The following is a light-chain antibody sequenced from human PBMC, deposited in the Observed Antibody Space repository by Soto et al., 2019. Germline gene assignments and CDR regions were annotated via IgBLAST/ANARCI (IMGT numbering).Light chain of an antibody. CDR1: QSVGTY. CDR2: AAS. CDR3: QHSFNTPLT. Sequence: EIVLTQSPGTLSLSPGDRATLSCRASQSVGTYLAWYQQKPGQAPRLLIYAASSLQSGVPSRFSGSGSGTDFTLTISSLQPEDFASYFCQHSFNTPLTFGGGTKVDIK. J-gene: IGKJ4*01. V-gene: IGKV3-11*01.